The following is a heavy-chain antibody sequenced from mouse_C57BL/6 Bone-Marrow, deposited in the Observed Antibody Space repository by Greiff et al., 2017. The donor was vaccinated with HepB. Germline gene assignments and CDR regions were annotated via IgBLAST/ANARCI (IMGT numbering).Heavy chain of an antibody. J-gene: IGHJ1*03. CDR1: GYAFTNYL. Sequence: VQLQQSGAELVRPGTSVKVSCKASGYAFTNYLIEWVKQRPGQGLEWIGVINPGSGGTNYNEKFKGKATLTADKSSSTAYMQLSSLTSEDSAVYFCARLGSSVDVWGTGTTVTVSS. D-gene: IGHD1-1*01. CDR2: INPGSGGT. CDR3: ARLGSSVDV. V-gene: IGHV1-54*01.